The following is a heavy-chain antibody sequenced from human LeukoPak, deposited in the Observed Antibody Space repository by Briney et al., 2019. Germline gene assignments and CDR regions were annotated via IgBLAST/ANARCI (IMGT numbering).Heavy chain of an antibody. CDR3: ASLYSSSWAYYYYGMDV. D-gene: IGHD6-13*01. V-gene: IGHV1-69*13. J-gene: IGHJ6*02. CDR2: IIPIFGTA. CDR1: GGTFISYA. Sequence: ASVKVSCKASGGTFISYAISWVRQAPGQGLEWMGGIIPIFGTANYAQKFQGRVTITADESTSTAYMELSSLRSEDTAVYYCASLYSSSWAYYYYGMDVWGQGTTVTVSS.